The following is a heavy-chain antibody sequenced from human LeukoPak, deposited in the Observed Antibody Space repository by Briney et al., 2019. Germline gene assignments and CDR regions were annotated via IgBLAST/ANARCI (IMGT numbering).Heavy chain of an antibody. CDR1: GYSISSGYY. CDR3: AKVYYDSSGYPFDY. J-gene: IGHJ4*02. D-gene: IGHD3-22*01. Sequence: PSETLSLTCAVSGYSISSGYYWGWIRQPPGKGLEWVSSISSSSSYIYYADSVKGRFTISRDNAKNSLYLQMNSLRAEDTAVYYCAKVYYDSSGYPFDYWGQGTLVTVSS. V-gene: IGHV3-21*01. CDR2: ISSSSSYI.